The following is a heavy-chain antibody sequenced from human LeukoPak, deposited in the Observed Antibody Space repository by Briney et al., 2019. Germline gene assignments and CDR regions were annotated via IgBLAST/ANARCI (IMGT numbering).Heavy chain of an antibody. CDR2: IYHGDSDT. V-gene: IGHV5-51*01. J-gene: IGHJ4*02. D-gene: IGHD5-12*01. Sequence: GESLKISCKGCGYSFTSYWIGGVRQMPGKGLEWMGIIYHGDSDTRYSPSFQGQVTISADKSISTAYLQWSSLKASDTAMYYCARLYSGYITHFDYWGQGTLVTVSS. CDR3: ARLYSGYITHFDY. CDR1: GYSFTSYW.